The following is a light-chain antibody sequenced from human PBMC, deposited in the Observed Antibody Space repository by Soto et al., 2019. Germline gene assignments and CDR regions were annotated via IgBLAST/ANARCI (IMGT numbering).Light chain of an antibody. J-gene: IGKJ3*01. CDR3: QQRNNWPT. V-gene: IGKV3-11*01. CDR2: DAS. CDR1: QSVTSN. Sequence: EIVLTQSPATLSLSPGERATLSCRASQSVTSNLAWYQQKPGEAPRLLIYDASNRATGIPARFSASGSGTDFTLTISSLEPEDVAVYYCQQRNNWPTFGPGTKVDIK.